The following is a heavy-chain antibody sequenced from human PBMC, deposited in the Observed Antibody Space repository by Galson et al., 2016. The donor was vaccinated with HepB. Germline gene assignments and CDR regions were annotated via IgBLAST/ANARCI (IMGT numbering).Heavy chain of an antibody. V-gene: IGHV4-31*03. J-gene: IGHJ4*02. CDR1: GGSISSGGFH. CDR2: IYYSGNT. CDR3: ARGEFCRGGDCYSDAYFDY. D-gene: IGHD2-21*02. Sequence: TLSLTCTVSGGSISSGGFHWSWIRQHPGKGLEWIGYIYYSGNTYYKSSLKSRLTISVDTSKNQFSLRLSSVTAADTAMYYCARGEFCRGGDCYSDAYFDYWGQGALVTVSS.